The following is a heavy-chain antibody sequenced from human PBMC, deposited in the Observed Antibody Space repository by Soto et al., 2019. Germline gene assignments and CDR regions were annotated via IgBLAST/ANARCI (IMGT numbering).Heavy chain of an antibody. CDR2: IWYDGSDK. J-gene: IGHJ3*02. Sequence: QVQLVESGGGVVQPGKSLRLSCAASGFTLSSNGMHWVRQAPGKGLEWVAFIWYDGSDKYYADAVKGRFTISSDNSKNTLNRQMSRLRAEETAVYYCAGVLYPDFPPDAFTIWGRGTLVTVSS. V-gene: IGHV3-33*01. D-gene: IGHD2-2*02. CDR3: AGVLYPDFPPDAFTI. CDR1: GFTLSSNG.